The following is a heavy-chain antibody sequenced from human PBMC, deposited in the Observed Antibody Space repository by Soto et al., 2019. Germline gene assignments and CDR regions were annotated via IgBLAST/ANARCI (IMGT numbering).Heavy chain of an antibody. V-gene: IGHV1-2*02. CDR1: GYPVTAYY. D-gene: IGHD3-3*01. CDR2: INPATGAA. Sequence: QLHLVQSGAVVKKPGASVTVSCSASGYPVTAYYMHWVRQAPGRGLAWMGGINPATGAAKYPQTFQGRVTLPRDTSTSTALMELSRLTSEDPAAFYWARGGGVGVAGSAAFDMWGQGTLVTVSS. CDR3: ARGGGVGVAGSAAFDM. J-gene: IGHJ3*02.